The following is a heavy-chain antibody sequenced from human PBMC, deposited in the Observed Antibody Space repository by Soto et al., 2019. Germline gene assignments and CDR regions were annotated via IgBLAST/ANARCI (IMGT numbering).Heavy chain of an antibody. V-gene: IGHV3-30*18. J-gene: IGHJ4*02. Sequence: QVQLVESGGGVVQPGRSLRLSCAASGFTFSSYGMHWVRQAPGKGPEWVAVISYDGSNKYYADSVKGRFTISRDNSKNTLYLQMNSLRAEDTAVYYCAKGYVQFDYWGQGTLVTVSS. CDR1: GFTFSSYG. CDR2: ISYDGSNK. D-gene: IGHD3-16*01. CDR3: AKGYVQFDY.